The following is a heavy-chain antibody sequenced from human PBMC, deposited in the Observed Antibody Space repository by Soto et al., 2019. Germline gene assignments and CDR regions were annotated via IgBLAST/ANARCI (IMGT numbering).Heavy chain of an antibody. CDR3: ARKAAADYYYGMDV. V-gene: IGHV1-69*13. D-gene: IGHD6-13*01. J-gene: IGHJ6*02. CDR1: GGTFSSYA. CDR2: IIPIFGTA. Sequence: SVKVSCKASGGTFSSYAISWLRQALGQGLEWMGGIIPIFGTANYAQKFQGRVTITADESTSTAYMELSSLRSEDTAVYYCARKAAADYYYGMDVWGQGTTVTVSS.